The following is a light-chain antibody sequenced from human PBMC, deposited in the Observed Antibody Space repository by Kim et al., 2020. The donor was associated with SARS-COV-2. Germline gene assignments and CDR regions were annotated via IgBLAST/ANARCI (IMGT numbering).Light chain of an antibody. V-gene: IGLV3-21*04. CDR2: YDS. CDR3: QVWDSSSDHPGV. CDR1: NIGSKS. J-gene: IGLJ3*02. Sequence: GKTARVTCGGNNIGSKSVHWYQQEPGQAPVLVIYYDSDRPSGIPERFSGSNSGNTATLTISRVEAGDEADYYCQVWDSSSDHPGVFGGGTQLTVL.